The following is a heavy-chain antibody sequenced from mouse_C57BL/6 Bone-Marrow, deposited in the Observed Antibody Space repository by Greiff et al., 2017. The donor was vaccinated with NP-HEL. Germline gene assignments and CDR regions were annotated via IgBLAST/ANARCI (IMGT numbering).Heavy chain of an antibody. Sequence: LQESDAELVKPGASVKISCKVSGYTFTDHTIHWMKQRPEQGLEWIGYIYPRDGSTKYNEKFKGKATLTADKSSSTAYMQLNSLTSEDSAVYFCARNSYYSNYGWYFDVWGTGTTVTVSS. CDR3: ARNSYYSNYGWYFDV. V-gene: IGHV1-78*01. D-gene: IGHD2-5*01. CDR2: IYPRDGST. CDR1: GYTFTDHT. J-gene: IGHJ1*03.